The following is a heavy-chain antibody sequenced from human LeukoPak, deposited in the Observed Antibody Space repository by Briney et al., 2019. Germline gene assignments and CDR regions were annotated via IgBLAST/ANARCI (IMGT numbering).Heavy chain of an antibody. D-gene: IGHD2-2*01. J-gene: IGHJ4*02. CDR2: IWYDGSNK. CDR1: GFTFSSYG. V-gene: IGHV3-33*01. Sequence: GRSLRLSCAASGFTFSSYGMHWVRQAPGKGLEWVAVIWYDGSNKYYADSVKGRFTISRDNSKNTLYLQMNSLRAEDTAVYYCASSTSSGYGDYWGQGTLVTVSS. CDR3: ASSTSSGYGDY.